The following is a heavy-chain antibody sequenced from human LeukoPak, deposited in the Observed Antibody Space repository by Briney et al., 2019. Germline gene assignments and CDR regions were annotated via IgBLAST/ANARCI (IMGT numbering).Heavy chain of an antibody. CDR1: GFTFSSYA. CDR3: ARASGSYLSYNWFDP. D-gene: IGHD1-26*01. V-gene: IGHV3-30-3*01. Sequence: PGGSLRLSCAASGFTFSSYAMHWVRQAPGKGLEWVAVISYDGSNKYYADSVKGRFTISRDNSKNTLYLQMNSLRAEDTAVYYCARASGSYLSYNWFDPWGQGTLVTVSS. CDR2: ISYDGSNK. J-gene: IGHJ5*02.